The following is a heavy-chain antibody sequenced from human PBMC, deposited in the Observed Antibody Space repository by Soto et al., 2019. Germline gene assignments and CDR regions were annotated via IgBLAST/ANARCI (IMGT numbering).Heavy chain of an antibody. CDR2: IIPILGIA. Sequence: QVQLVQSGAEVKKPGSSVKVSCKASGGTFSSYTISWVRQAPGQGLEWMGRIIPILGIANYAQKVQGRVTITADKSTSTAYMELSSLRSEDTAVYYCARDGSGYCSGGSCYSGFYAFDIWGQGTMVTVSS. J-gene: IGHJ3*02. CDR1: GGTFSSYT. CDR3: ARDGSGYCSGGSCYSGFYAFDI. D-gene: IGHD2-15*01. V-gene: IGHV1-69*08.